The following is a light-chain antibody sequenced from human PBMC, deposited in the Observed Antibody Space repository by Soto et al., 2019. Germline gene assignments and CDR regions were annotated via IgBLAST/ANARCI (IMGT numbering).Light chain of an antibody. Sequence: EIMLRQSPATLSSFTGDRVTLSCRASQSVSNNYLAWYQQKPGQAPRLLIYGASTRATGIPDRFSGSGSGTDFTLTISSLEPEDFAVYYCQQRNYWQVTFGQGTRLEIK. CDR1: QSVSNNY. V-gene: IGKV3D-20*02. J-gene: IGKJ5*01. CDR2: GAS. CDR3: QQRNYWQVT.